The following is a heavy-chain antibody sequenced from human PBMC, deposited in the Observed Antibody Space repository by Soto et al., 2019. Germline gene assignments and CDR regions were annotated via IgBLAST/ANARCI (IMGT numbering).Heavy chain of an antibody. CDR2: ISDTGGST. V-gene: IGHV3-64D*06. CDR3: VRDTYFSDSSSYTRCFDF. CDR1: GFNFNNFA. Sequence: PGGSLRLSCAGSGFNFNNFAMHWVRQAPGTGLEYVSSISDTGGSTFHADSVKGRFIISRDNSKGTLFLQMSSLRVEDTAVYYCVRDTYFSDSSSYTRCFDFWGQGALVTVSS. J-gene: IGHJ4*02. D-gene: IGHD3-22*01.